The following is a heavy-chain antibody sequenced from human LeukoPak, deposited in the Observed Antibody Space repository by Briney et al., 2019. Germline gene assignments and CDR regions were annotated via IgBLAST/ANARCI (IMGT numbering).Heavy chain of an antibody. CDR2: IYYSGST. Sequence: SETLSLTCTVSGGSISSYYWGWIRQPPGKGLEWIGSIYYSGSTYYNPSLKSRVTISVDTSKNQFSLKLSSVTAADTAVYYCASSDYYDSSGVKYFDYWGQGTLVTVSS. J-gene: IGHJ4*02. CDR1: GGSISSYY. CDR3: ASSDYYDSSGVKYFDY. D-gene: IGHD3-22*01. V-gene: IGHV4-39*01.